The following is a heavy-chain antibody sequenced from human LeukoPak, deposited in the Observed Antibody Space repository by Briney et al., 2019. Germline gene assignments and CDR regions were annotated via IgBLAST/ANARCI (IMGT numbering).Heavy chain of an antibody. J-gene: IGHJ4*02. CDR2: IRTTAEGAKYA. Sequence: GGSLRLSCATSGFSFTDYPMNWVRQAPGKGLEWISNIRTTAEGAKYAYYADSVKGRVTISRDDGKNTLYLRMNSLRDDDTAVYYCATDQRDAFDYWGQGILVTVSS. V-gene: IGHV3-48*02. CDR1: GFSFTDYP. CDR3: ATDQRDAFDY. D-gene: IGHD5-24*01.